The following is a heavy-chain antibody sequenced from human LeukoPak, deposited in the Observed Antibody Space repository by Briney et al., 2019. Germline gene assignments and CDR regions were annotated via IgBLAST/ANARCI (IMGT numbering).Heavy chain of an antibody. V-gene: IGHV4-4*07. J-gene: IGHJ5*02. D-gene: IGHD6-19*01. CDR2: IYASGST. CDR1: GGSISSYY. CDR3: AGDGFGAVAATEWASFDP. Sequence: SETLSLTCTVSGGSISSYYWSWIRQPAGKGLEWIGRIYASGSTNYNPSLKSRVTMSVDTSKNQFSLKLSSVTAADTAVYYCAGDGFGAVAATEWASFDPWGQGTLVTVSS.